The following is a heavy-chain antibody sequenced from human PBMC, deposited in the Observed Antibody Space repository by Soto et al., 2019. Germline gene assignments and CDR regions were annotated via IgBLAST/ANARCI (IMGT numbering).Heavy chain of an antibody. CDR3: AKDRVAVAGYFDY. D-gene: IGHD6-19*01. CDR2: ISGSGGST. CDR1: GFTFSSYA. J-gene: IGHJ4*02. Sequence: VGSLRLSCAASGFTFSSYAMSFVRQAPGKGLEWVSAISGSGGSTYYADSVKGRFTISRDNSKNTLYLQMNSLRAEDTAVYYCAKDRVAVAGYFDYWGQGTLVTVSS. V-gene: IGHV3-23*01.